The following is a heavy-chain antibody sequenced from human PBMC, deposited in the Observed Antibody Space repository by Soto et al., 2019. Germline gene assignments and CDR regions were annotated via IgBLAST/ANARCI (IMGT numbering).Heavy chain of an antibody. Sequence: GASVKVSCKASGYTFTRYGISWERQAPGQGLEWMGWISAYNGNTNYAQKLQGRVTMTTDTSTSTAYMELRSLRSDDTAVYYCAKGYYYGSGTYPPPDHWCQGPPVTVPS. CDR3: AKGYYYGSGTYPPPDH. V-gene: IGHV1-18*01. J-gene: IGHJ4*02. CDR2: ISAYNGNT. CDR1: GYTFTRYG. D-gene: IGHD3-10*01.